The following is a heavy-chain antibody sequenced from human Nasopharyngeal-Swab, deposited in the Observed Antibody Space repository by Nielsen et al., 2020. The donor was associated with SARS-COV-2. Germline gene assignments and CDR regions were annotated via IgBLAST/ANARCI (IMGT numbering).Heavy chain of an antibody. CDR2: ISDSGSHS. Sequence: GESLKISCAAPGFRFSDYYMSWIRQAPGKGLEWVSFISDSGSHSYYADSVKGRFTISRDNTKNSLSLQMNSLRPDDTAVYYCVTATDHAFDIWGQGTVVTVSS. J-gene: IGHJ3*02. V-gene: IGHV3-11*01. CDR1: GFRFSDYY. CDR3: VTATDHAFDI.